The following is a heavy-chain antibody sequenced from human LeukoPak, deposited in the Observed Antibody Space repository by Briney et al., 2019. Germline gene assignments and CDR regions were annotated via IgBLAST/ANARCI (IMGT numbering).Heavy chain of an antibody. CDR2: IRSKANSYAT. CDR1: GFTFSGSA. CDR3: TSGITMVRGVIILNDN. J-gene: IGHJ4*02. D-gene: IGHD3-10*01. V-gene: IGHV3-73*01. Sequence: GGSLRLSCAASGFTFSGSAMHWVRQASGKGLEWVGRIRSKANSYATAYAASVKGRFTISRDDSKNTAYLQMNSLKTEDTAVYYCTSGITMVRGVIILNDNWGQGTLVTVSS.